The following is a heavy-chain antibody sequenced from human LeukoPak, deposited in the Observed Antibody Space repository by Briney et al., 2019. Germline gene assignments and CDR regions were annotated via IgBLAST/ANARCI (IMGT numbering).Heavy chain of an antibody. CDR2: IGSMGCSI. V-gene: IGHV3-64D*06. CDR1: GFTFSSYA. J-gene: IGHJ4*02. D-gene: IGHD2-15*01. CDR3: VKAFRYCSGGSCKHY. Sequence: GGSLRLSCSASGFTFSSYAMHWDRQAPGKLLEYDSFIGSMGCSIYYADSGTDRLTISRDNSKNTLYPQMSSLRAEDTAVYYCVKAFRYCSGGSCKHYWGQGTLVTVSS.